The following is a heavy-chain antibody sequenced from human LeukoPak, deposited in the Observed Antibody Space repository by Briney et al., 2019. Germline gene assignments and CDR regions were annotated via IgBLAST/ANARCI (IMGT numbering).Heavy chain of an antibody. V-gene: IGHV3-30*02. CDR1: GFIFSNFG. D-gene: IGHD6-19*01. CDR3: AKARGSGFQRGDAFDM. CDR2: ISYDGKDK. Sequence: HTGGSLRLSRATSGFIFSNFGMNWVRQAPGKGLQWMAFISYDGKDKYYSESVKGRITISRDNSKSTLYVEMDSLTTEDTAVYYCAKARGSGFQRGDAFDMWGQGTRVTVSS. J-gene: IGHJ3*02.